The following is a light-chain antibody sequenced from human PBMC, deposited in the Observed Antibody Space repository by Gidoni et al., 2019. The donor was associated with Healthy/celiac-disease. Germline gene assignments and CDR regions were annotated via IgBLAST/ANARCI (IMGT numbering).Light chain of an antibody. Sequence: AIQLTQSPSSLSASVGDRVTITCRASQGISSALAWYQQKPGKAPKLLIYDASSLESGVPSRFSGSGSGTDFTLTSSSLQPEDFATYYCQQFNRYPLTFGQGTRLEIK. J-gene: IGKJ5*01. CDR3: QQFNRYPLT. CDR2: DAS. V-gene: IGKV1-13*02. CDR1: QGISSA.